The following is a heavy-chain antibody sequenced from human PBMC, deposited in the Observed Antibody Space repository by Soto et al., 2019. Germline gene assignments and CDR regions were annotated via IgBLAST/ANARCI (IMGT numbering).Heavy chain of an antibody. CDR2: INAGNGNT. CDR1: GYTFTSYA. J-gene: IGHJ4*02. Sequence: ASVKVSCKAPGYTFTSYAMHWVRQAPGQRLEWMGWINAGNGNTKYSQKFQGRVTITRDTSASTAYMELSSLRSEDTAVYYCARKYSSSWFTDYWGQGTLVTVSS. D-gene: IGHD6-13*01. V-gene: IGHV1-3*01. CDR3: ARKYSSSWFTDY.